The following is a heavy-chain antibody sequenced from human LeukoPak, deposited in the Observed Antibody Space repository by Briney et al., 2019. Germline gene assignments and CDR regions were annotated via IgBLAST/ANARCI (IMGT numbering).Heavy chain of an antibody. D-gene: IGHD6-19*01. Sequence: PSETLSLTGTVSGDSSSNYYWSWIRQPPGKGLEWLGHISYIGSTNYNPSLNSRVTISVDTSKNQFSLRLSSVTAADTAVYFCASSKPGYSSGLVGYWGQGTLVTVSS. J-gene: IGHJ4*02. CDR1: GDSSSNYY. CDR2: ISYIGST. V-gene: IGHV4-59*01. CDR3: ASSKPGYSSGLVGY.